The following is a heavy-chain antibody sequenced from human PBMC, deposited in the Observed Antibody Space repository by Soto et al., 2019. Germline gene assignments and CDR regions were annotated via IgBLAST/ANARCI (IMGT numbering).Heavy chain of an antibody. J-gene: IGHJ3*02. CDR3: ARHPLVGDPVVPAAISDYGDAFDI. Sequence: GESLKISCKGSGYSFTSYWIGWVRQMPGKGLEWMGIIYPGDSDTRYSPSFQGQVTISADKSSSTAYLQWRSLKASDTAMYYCARHPLVGDPVVPAAISDYGDAFDIWGQGTMVTVSS. D-gene: IGHD2-2*01. CDR1: GYSFTSYW. CDR2: IYPGDSDT. V-gene: IGHV5-51*01.